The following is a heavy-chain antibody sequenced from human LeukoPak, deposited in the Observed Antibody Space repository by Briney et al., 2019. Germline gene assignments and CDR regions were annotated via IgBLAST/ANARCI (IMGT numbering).Heavy chain of an antibody. Sequence: ASVKVSCKASGYTFTGYYMHWVRQAPGQGLEWMGWINPNSGGTNYAQKFRGRVTMTRDTSITTAYMELSRLTSDDTAVYYCARDSSGWYNWFDPWGQETLVTVSS. CDR2: INPNSGGT. D-gene: IGHD6-19*01. V-gene: IGHV1-2*02. J-gene: IGHJ5*02. CDR3: ARDSSGWYNWFDP. CDR1: GYTFTGYY.